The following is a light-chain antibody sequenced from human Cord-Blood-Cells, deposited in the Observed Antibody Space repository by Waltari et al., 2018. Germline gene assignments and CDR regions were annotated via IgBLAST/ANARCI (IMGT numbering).Light chain of an antibody. Sequence: QSALPQPRPVSGSPGQSVTLSRTGTSSDVGGSNYVSWYQQHPGKAPKLIISEVSKRPSGVPDRFSGAKSGNTASLTISGLQAEDEADYYCCSYAGSYTVVFGGGTKLTVL. V-gene: IGLV2-11*01. CDR3: CSYAGSYTVV. CDR2: EVS. CDR1: SSDVGGSNY. J-gene: IGLJ2*01.